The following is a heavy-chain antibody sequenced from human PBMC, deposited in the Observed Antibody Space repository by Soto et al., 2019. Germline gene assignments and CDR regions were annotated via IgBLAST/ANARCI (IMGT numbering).Heavy chain of an antibody. CDR3: ATTAMEKGYSLYFDY. V-gene: IGHV1-24*01. J-gene: IGHJ4*02. Sequence: ASVKVSCKVSGYTLTELSMHWVRQAPGKGLEWMGGFDPEDGETIYAQKFQGRVTMTEDTYTDTAYMELSSLRYEDTAVYYCATTAMEKGYSLYFDYWGQGTLVTVSS. D-gene: IGHD2-15*01. CDR2: FDPEDGET. CDR1: GYTLTELS.